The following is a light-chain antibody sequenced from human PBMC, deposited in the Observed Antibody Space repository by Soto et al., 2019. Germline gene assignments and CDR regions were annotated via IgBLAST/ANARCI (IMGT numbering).Light chain of an antibody. CDR2: DVS. J-gene: IGKJ2*01. V-gene: IGKV3-15*01. CDR3: QQYKMWPLYT. Sequence: EIVMPQSPATLSVSPGERAPLSCRASQSVISNLAWYQQNPGRAPRLLIYDVSTRATGVPARFSGSGSGTEFTLTIGTLQSEDLAVYYCQQYKMWPLYTVGQGTKVDIK. CDR1: QSVISN.